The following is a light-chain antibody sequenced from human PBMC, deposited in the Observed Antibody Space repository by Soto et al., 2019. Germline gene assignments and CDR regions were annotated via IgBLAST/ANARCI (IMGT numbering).Light chain of an antibody. CDR2: DVS. Sequence: QSALTQPASVSGSPGQSITISCTGTSSDVGNYNYVSWYQQHPGKVPRLMIYDVSNRPSGVSDRFSGSKSDNTASLTISGLQAEDEADYYCSSYTTSSTLVFGGGTKLTVL. V-gene: IGLV2-14*03. CDR3: SSYTTSSTLV. J-gene: IGLJ2*01. CDR1: SSDVGNYNY.